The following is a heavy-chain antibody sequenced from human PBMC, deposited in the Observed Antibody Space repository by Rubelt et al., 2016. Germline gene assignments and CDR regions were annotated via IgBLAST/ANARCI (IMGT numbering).Heavy chain of an antibody. CDR1: GFSFSSYS. CDR2: ISTTSTYI. CDR3: AKGVGQWLVRGWFDP. J-gene: IGHJ5*02. Sequence: EVQLVESGGGLVKPGGSLRLSCAASGFSFSSYSMNWVRQAPGKGLEWVSSISTTSTYIYYTDSVKGRFTIPSDNAKNSLYLQINGLRAEDTAVYYCAKGVGQWLVRGWFDPWGQGTLVTVSS. V-gene: IGHV3-21*02. D-gene: IGHD6-19*01.